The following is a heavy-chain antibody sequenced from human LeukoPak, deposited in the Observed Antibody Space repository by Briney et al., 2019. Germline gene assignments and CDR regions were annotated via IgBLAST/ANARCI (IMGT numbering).Heavy chain of an antibody. D-gene: IGHD3-22*01. Sequence: PGGSLRLSCAASGFTFSSYAMSWVRQAPGKGLEWVSAISSSGGSTYYADSVKGRLTISRDNSKNTVDLQMNSLRAEDTAVYYCAKGIHYYDSSGSGTFDIWGQGTMVTVSS. CDR3: AKGIHYYDSSGSGTFDI. V-gene: IGHV3-23*01. CDR2: ISSSGGST. CDR1: GFTFSSYA. J-gene: IGHJ3*02.